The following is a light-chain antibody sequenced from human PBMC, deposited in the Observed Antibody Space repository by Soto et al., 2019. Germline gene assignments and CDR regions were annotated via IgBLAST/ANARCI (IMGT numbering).Light chain of an antibody. CDR3: SSYTGSSTDV. J-gene: IGLJ1*01. CDR1: SSDVGGYNY. Sequence: QSVLTQPASVSGSPGQSITISCTGTSSDVGGYNYVSWYQQHPGKAPKLMIYHVTNRPSGVSNRFSGSKSGSTASLTISGLQAEDEADYYCSSYTGSSTDVFGTGTKLTVL. CDR2: HVT. V-gene: IGLV2-14*01.